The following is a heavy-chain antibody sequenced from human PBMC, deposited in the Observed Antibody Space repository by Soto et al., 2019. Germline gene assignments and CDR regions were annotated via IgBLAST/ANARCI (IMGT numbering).Heavy chain of an antibody. CDR1: GFTSGTYG. CDR2: IWYDGSNK. Sequence: GGSRRLPWAGSGFTSGTYGMHWARPVPGKGLRGVAVIWYDGSNKYYADSVKGRFTISRDNSKNTLYLQMNSLRAEDTAVYYCARDRTEYKRNWARNYGMDDWGPGPTVTDSS. V-gene: IGHV3-33*01. CDR3: ARDRTEYKRNWARNYGMDD. J-gene: IGHJ6*02. D-gene: IGHD1-7*01.